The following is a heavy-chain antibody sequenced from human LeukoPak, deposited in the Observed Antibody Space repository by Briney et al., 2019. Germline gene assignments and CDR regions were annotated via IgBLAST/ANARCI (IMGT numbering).Heavy chain of an antibody. D-gene: IGHD5-24*01. J-gene: IGHJ4*02. CDR2: IYYSGTT. Sequence: SETLTLTCAVSGGTVSSISNNWVWIRQHPGKGLEWSGNIYYSGTTYYNPSLKSRVTISVDTAKSQFSLKLTSVTAADTAVYYCAPLGDGYNTAGRSDYWGQGTPVTVSS. V-gene: IGHV4-39*01. CDR3: APLGDGYNTAGRSDY. CDR1: GGTVSSISNN.